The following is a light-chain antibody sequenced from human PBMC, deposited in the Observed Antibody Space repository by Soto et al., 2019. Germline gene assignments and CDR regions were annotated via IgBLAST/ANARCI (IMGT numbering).Light chain of an antibody. V-gene: IGKV3-11*01. CDR2: DAS. J-gene: IGKJ4*01. Sequence: PGERATLSCRASQSVDSSLAWYQQTPGQAPRLLIYDASTRASGIPARFSGSGSGTDFTLTISSLEPEDSAVYVCQHRVGWPPALTCGGGAKVEI. CDR1: QSVDSS. CDR3: QHRVGWPPALT.